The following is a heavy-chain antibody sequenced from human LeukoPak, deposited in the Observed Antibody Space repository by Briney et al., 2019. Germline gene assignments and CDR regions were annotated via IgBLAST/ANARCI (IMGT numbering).Heavy chain of an antibody. V-gene: IGHV5-51*01. D-gene: IGHD1-26*01. J-gene: IGHJ4*02. CDR2: IYPGDSDT. Sequence: GESLKISCKGSGYSFTSYWIGWVRQMPGKGLEWMGIIYPGDSDTRYSPSFQGQVTISADKSISTAYLQWSSLKASDTAMYYCARPPVGATLLWPGYFDYWGQGTLVTVSS. CDR3: ARPPVGATLLWPGYFDY. CDR1: GYSFTSYW.